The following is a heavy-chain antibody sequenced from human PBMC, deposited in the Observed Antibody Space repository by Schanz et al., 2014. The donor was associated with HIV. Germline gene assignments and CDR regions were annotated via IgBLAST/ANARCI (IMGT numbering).Heavy chain of an antibody. CDR1: GGTFSSYA. V-gene: IGHV1-69*01. J-gene: IGHJ4*02. Sequence: QVQLVQSGAEVKKPGSSVKVSCKASGGTFSSYAISWVRQAPGQGLEWMGGIIPLFGTSNYAQKFQGRATITADESTSSAYMELSSLRSEDTAVYYCARDSPVAAGTLDYWGQGTLVTVSS. CDR3: ARDSPVAAGTLDY. CDR2: IIPLFGTS. D-gene: IGHD6-13*01.